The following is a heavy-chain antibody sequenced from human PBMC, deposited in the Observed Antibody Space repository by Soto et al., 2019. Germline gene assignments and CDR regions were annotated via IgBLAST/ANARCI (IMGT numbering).Heavy chain of an antibody. J-gene: IGHJ4*02. Sequence: GASVKVSCKASGYPFTGYYMHWVRQAPGQGLEWMGWINPNSGGTNYAQKFQGWVTMTRDTSISTAYMELSRLRSDDTAVYYCAREGLRFLYYFDYWGQGTLVTVSS. CDR2: INPNSGGT. CDR1: GYPFTGYY. V-gene: IGHV1-2*04. CDR3: AREGLRFLYYFDY. D-gene: IGHD3-3*01.